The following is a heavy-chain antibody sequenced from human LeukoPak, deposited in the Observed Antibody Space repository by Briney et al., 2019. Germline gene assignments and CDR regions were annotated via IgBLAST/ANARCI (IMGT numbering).Heavy chain of an antibody. J-gene: IGHJ4*02. CDR1: GDSITSSSHH. CDR2: IYFGRTT. Sequence: SETLSLTCTVSGDSITSSSHHWGWIRQSPGKGLEWIGSIYFGRTTYYNPSLSSRVALSVVTSKNQFSLQLTSVTAADTAVYYCVRHDGRGGATMGGLDSWGQGSLVTVSS. V-gene: IGHV4-39*01. D-gene: IGHD5-12*01. CDR3: VRHDGRGGATMGGLDS.